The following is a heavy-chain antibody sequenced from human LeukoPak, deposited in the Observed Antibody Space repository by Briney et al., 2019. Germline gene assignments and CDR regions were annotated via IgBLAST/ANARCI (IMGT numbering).Heavy chain of an antibody. CDR3: ARDFRELRDQDY. D-gene: IGHD1-26*01. V-gene: IGHV3-66*01. CDR1: GFTVSSNY. J-gene: IGHJ4*02. CDR2: IYSGGST. Sequence: GGSLSLSCAASGFTVSSNYMSWVRQAPGKGLEWVSVIYSGGSTYYADSVKGRFTISRDNSKNTLYLQMNSLRAEDTAVYYCARDFRELRDQDYWGQGTLVTVSS.